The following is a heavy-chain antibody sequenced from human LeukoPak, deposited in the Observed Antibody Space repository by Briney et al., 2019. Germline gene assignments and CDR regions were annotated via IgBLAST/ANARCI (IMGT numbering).Heavy chain of an antibody. D-gene: IGHD4-17*01. Sequence: GGSLRLSCAASGSSFSSSWMSWVRQPPRKGLEWVADLNPDGSATTYYVDSVKGRFTVSRDNAKNFLYLQMNNLRVEDTAIYYCARDPHYGALDYWGQGILVTVSS. V-gene: IGHV3-7*01. J-gene: IGHJ4*02. CDR1: GSSFSSSW. CDR3: ARDPHYGALDY. CDR2: LNPDGSATT.